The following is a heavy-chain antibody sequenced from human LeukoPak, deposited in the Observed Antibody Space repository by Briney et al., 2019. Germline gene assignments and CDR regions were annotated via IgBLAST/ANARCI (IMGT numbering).Heavy chain of an antibody. Sequence: ASVNVSCKPSGYTFNTYYIHWVRQAPGQGLEWMGIINPSDYSTTSAQKFQGRVTMTKDTSTSTVYMDLSSLRSEDTGVYYCAYESSGPFTNWGQGTLVTVSS. CDR3: AYESSGPFTN. J-gene: IGHJ4*02. V-gene: IGHV1-46*02. D-gene: IGHD6-19*01. CDR1: GYTFNTYY. CDR2: INPSDYST.